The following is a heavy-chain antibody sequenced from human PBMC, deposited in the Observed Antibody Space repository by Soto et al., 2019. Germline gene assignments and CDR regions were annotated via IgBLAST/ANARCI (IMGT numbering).Heavy chain of an antibody. J-gene: IGHJ1*01. D-gene: IGHD3-3*01. CDR1: CYTFTNYG. CDR2: ISAYNGNT. CDR3: ARVDVLRFLEWLI. Sequence: ASVKVSCKASCYTFTNYGISCVRQAPGQGLEWMGWISAYNGNTNYAQNLQGRVTMTTDTSTSTAYMELRGLRSDDTAVYYCARVDVLRFLEWLIWGQGTLVTVSS. V-gene: IGHV1-18*04.